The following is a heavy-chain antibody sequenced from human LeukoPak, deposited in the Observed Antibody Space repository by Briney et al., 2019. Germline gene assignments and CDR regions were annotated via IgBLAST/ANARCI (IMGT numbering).Heavy chain of an antibody. J-gene: IGHJ4*02. CDR1: GYNFTDYY. D-gene: IGHD4-17*01. V-gene: IGHV1-46*01. CDR3: ARAQGYGDCDY. Sequence: ASVKVSCKASGYNFTDYYIHWVRQAPGQGLEWMGIINPSGGNTKYAEKFQARVTMTRDTSTSTVYMDLSSLRSEDTAVYYCARAQGYGDCDYWGQGTLVTVSS. CDR2: INPSGGNT.